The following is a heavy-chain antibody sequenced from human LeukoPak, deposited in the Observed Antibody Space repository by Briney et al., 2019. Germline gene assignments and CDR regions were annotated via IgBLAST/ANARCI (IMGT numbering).Heavy chain of an antibody. CDR2: ISGSGGST. J-gene: IGHJ4*02. Sequence: PGGSLRLSCAASGFTFSSYAMSWVRQAPGKGLEWVSAISGSGGSTYYADSVKGRFTISRDNSKNTLYLQMNSLRAEDTAVYYCAKDFSRGTLKRAYFDYWGQGTLVTVSS. D-gene: IGHD1-1*01. CDR3: AKDFSRGTLKRAYFDY. CDR1: GFTFSSYA. V-gene: IGHV3-23*01.